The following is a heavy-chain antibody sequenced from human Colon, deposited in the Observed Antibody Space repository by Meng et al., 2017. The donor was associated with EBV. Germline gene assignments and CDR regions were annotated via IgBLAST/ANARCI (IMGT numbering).Heavy chain of an antibody. J-gene: IGHJ4*02. Sequence: EVELVEAGGGLVQPGGSLRLSCAASGFTFDDYTMYWVRQLPGKGLEWVSLISWDGRTTFYADSVEGRFTIFRDNNKNSLYLYMNSLRTEDTALYYCAKGPGIDYAHYFDSWGQGTLVTVSS. CDR2: ISWDGRTT. D-gene: IGHD3-16*01. V-gene: IGHV3-43*01. CDR1: GFTFDDYT. CDR3: AKGPGIDYAHYFDS.